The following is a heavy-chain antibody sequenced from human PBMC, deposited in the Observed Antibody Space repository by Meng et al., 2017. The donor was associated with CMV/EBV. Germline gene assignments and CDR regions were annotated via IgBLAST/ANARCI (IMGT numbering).Heavy chain of an antibody. Sequence: GESLKISCAASGFTFSSYGMHWVRQAPGKGLDWVAFIRYDGSNRYYADSVKGRFTISRDNSKNTLYLQMNSLRPEDTAVYYCAKDAPSYGASPSYYYYGMDVWGQGTTVTVSS. J-gene: IGHJ6*02. V-gene: IGHV3-30*02. CDR1: GFTFSSYG. CDR3: AKDAPSYGASPSYYYYGMDV. D-gene: IGHD4-17*01. CDR2: IRYDGSNR.